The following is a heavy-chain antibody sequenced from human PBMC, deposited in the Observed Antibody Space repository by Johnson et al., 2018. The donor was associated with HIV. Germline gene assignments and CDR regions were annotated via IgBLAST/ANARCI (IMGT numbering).Heavy chain of an antibody. CDR2: ISYDGSIK. D-gene: IGHD3-3*01. J-gene: IGHJ3*02. CDR3: ARDALLRFLEWFI. V-gene: IGHV3-30-3*01. Sequence: QVQLVESGGGVVQPGRSLRLSCAASGFTFSSYAMHWVRQAPGKGLEWVAVISYDGSIKYSGASVKGRFTISRDNSKNTLYLQMNSLRVEDTAVYYCARDALLRFLEWFIWGQGTMVTVSS. CDR1: GFTFSSYA.